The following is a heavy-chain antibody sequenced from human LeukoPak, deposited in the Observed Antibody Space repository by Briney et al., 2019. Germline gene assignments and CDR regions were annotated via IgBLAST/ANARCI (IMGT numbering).Heavy chain of an antibody. Sequence: GGSLRLSCAASGFTFSHYETKWVRQAPGKGLEWVSYISSSGSNIYYADSVKGRFIISRDNAKNSLYLQMNSLRAEDTAVYYCARGRYCSGGSCRHFDYWGQGTLVTVSS. CDR3: ARGRYCSGGSCRHFDY. J-gene: IGHJ4*02. CDR2: ISSSGSNI. D-gene: IGHD2-15*01. V-gene: IGHV3-48*03. CDR1: GFTFSHYE.